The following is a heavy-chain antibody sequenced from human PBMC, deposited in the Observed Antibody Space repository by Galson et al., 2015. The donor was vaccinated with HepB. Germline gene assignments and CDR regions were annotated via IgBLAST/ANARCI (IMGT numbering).Heavy chain of an antibody. V-gene: IGHV3-74*01. Sequence: SLRLSCAASGFTVSSNYMSWVRQAPGKGLVWVSRINSDGSSTSYADSVKGRFTISRDNAKNTLYLQMNSLRAEDTAVYYCARDYSYYDSSDNPDYWGQGTLVTVSS. CDR3: ARDYSYYDSSDNPDY. CDR2: INSDGSST. J-gene: IGHJ4*02. D-gene: IGHD3-22*01. CDR1: GFTVSSNY.